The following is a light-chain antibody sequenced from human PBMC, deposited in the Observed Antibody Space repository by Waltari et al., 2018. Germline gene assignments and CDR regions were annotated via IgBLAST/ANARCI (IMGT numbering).Light chain of an antibody. Sequence: DIQMTQSPSSLSASVGDRVTITCRASQTISNYLKWYQQKPGKAPKLLIYAASTLQTGVPSRFSASGSWTDFTLTISSLQPEDFATYYCQQSSSFPRTFGQGTKVEI. V-gene: IGKV1-39*01. CDR2: AAS. J-gene: IGKJ1*01. CDR3: QQSSSFPRT. CDR1: QTISNY.